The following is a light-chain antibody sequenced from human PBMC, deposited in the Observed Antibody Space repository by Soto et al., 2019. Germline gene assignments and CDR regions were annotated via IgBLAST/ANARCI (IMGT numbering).Light chain of an antibody. CDR3: QQSYSTPRI. CDR2: AAS. V-gene: IGKV1-39*01. CDR1: QSISSN. Sequence: DIQMTKSPSSLSASVGDRVTITCRASQSISSNLKWYQQKAGKAPKLLIYAASTLQSGVPSRFSGSGSGTDFTLTISSLQPEDFATYFCQQSYSTPRIFGGGTKVEIK. J-gene: IGKJ4*01.